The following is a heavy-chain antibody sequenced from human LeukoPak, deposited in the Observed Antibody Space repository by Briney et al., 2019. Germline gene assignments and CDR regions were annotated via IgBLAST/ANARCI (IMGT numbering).Heavy chain of an antibody. Sequence: SETLSLTCTGSGASISSYYWSWIRQPPRKGLEWVGNIYYSGSTNYNPSLKSRVTITVDTSKNQFSLKLSSVTAADTAVYYCARGIGLRKLGGYYYYMDVWGKGTTVTVSS. D-gene: IGHD5-12*01. CDR1: GASISSYY. J-gene: IGHJ6*03. CDR2: IYYSGST. CDR3: ARGIGLRKLGGYYYYMDV. V-gene: IGHV4-59*12.